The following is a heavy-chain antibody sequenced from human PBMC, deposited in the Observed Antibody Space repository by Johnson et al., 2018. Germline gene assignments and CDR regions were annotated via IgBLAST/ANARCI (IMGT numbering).Heavy chain of an antibody. CDR1: GFTFSSYW. D-gene: IGHD6-19*01. CDR2: IKQDGSEK. V-gene: IGHV3-7*01. J-gene: IGHJ6*03. CDR3: ARDSEAVAGRNYYYYMDV. Sequence: VQLVESGGGLVQPGGSLRLSCAASGFTFSSYWMSWVRQAPGKGLEWVANIKQDGSEKYYVDSVKGRLTISRDNAKNSLYLQMNSLRAEDTAVYYCARDSEAVAGRNYYYYMDVWGKGTTVTVSS.